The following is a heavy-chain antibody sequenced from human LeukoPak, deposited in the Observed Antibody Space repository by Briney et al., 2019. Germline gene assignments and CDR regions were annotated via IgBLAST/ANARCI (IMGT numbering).Heavy chain of an antibody. CDR1: GVSISSYY. V-gene: IGHV4-59*01. D-gene: IGHD1-1*01. Sequence: SETLSLTCTVSGVSISSYYWSWIRQPPGKGLEWIGYIYYSGSTNYNPSLKSRVTISVDTSKNQFSLKLSSVTAADTAVYYCARVNLHYYGMDVWGQGTTVTVSS. CDR2: IYYSGST. CDR3: ARVNLHYYGMDV. J-gene: IGHJ6*02.